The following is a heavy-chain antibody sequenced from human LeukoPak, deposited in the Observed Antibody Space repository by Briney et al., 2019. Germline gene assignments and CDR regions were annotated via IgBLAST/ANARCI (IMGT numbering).Heavy chain of an antibody. CDR1: GGSISSYY. CDR3: ARGSGIAVAAPGDAFDI. V-gene: IGHV4-4*07. Sequence: SETLSLTCTVSGGSISSYYWSWIRQPAGKGLEWIGRIYTSGSTNYNPSLKSRVTISVDTSKNQFSLKLSSVTAADTAVYYCARGSGIAVAAPGDAFDIWGQGTMVTVSS. J-gene: IGHJ3*02. D-gene: IGHD6-19*01. CDR2: IYTSGST.